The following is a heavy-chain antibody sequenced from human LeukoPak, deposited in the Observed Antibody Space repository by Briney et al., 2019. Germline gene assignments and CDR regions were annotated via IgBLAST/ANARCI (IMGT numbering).Heavy chain of an antibody. V-gene: IGHV4-34*01. CDR2: IDHSGRT. J-gene: IGHJ4*02. Sequence: SETLSLTCAVYGGSFSGYYWSWIRQVPGKGPEWIGEIDHSGRTNANSSLRSRVTISVDMSKNQFSLRLSSVTAADTAVYYCARKSILTSGRKPYDYWDQGALVTVSS. CDR3: ARKSILTSGRKPYDY. CDR1: GGSFSGYY. D-gene: IGHD2-15*01.